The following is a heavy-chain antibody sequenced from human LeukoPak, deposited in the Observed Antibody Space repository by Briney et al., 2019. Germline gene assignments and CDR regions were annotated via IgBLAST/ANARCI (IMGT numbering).Heavy chain of an antibody. J-gene: IGHJ4*02. Sequence: SGPTLVNPTQTLTLTCTFSGFSLSASGMCVTWIRQPPGKALEWLARIDWDDYKYYSASLKTRLTIPKDTSKNQVVLTMTNMDPVDTATYYCARTITTTVAFDYWGQGILVTVSS. CDR2: IDWDDYK. CDR1: GFSLSASGMC. CDR3: ARTITTTVAFDY. D-gene: IGHD4-11*01. V-gene: IGHV2-70*11.